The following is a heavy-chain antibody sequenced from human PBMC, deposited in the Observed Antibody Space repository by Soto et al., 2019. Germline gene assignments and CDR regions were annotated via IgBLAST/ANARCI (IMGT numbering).Heavy chain of an antibody. V-gene: IGHV4-38-2*01. CDR1: GFSLSSGYY. CDR2: IYHSGST. J-gene: IGHJ4*02. CDR3: ARGKWEPYYFDY. D-gene: IGHD1-26*01. Sequence: SETLSLTCAVSGFSLSSGYYWGWIRQPPGKGLECIGTIYHSGSTYYSPSLKSRVTISVDTSKNQFSLKLNSVTAADTAVYYCARGKWEPYYFDYWGQGTLVTVSS.